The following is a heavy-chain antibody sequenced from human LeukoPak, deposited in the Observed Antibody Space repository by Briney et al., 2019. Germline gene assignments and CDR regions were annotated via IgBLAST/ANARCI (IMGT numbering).Heavy chain of an antibody. CDR1: GGSFSGYY. V-gene: IGHV4-34*01. CDR2: INHSGST. J-gene: IGHJ4*02. D-gene: IGHD3-22*01. CDR3: ARGRRLNYYDSSGYLRFDY. Sequence: SENLSLTCAVYGGSFSGYYWSWIRQPLGKGLEWIGEINHSGSTNYNPSLKSRVTISVDTSKNQFSLKLSSVTAADTAVYYCARGRRLNYYDSSGYLRFDYWGQGTLVTVSS.